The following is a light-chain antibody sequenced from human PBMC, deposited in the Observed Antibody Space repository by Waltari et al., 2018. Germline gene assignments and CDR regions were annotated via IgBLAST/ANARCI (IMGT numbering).Light chain of an antibody. Sequence: DIQMTQSPSSLSTSVGDRVTITCRASRGMDSYLNWYQQQPGRAPKLLIYDASTLQREVPTRFSGGGIGTDFTLTINNLQPEDFATYFCQQSYSPPFTFGQGTRLEI. CDR1: RGMDSY. CDR2: DAS. J-gene: IGKJ5*01. V-gene: IGKV1-39*01. CDR3: QQSYSPPFT.